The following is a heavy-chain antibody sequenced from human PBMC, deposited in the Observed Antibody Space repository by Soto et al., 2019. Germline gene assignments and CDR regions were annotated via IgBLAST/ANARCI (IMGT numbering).Heavy chain of an antibody. CDR2: IKQDGSEK. J-gene: IGHJ4*02. V-gene: IGHV3-7*01. Sequence: EVQLVESGGGLVQPGGSLRLSCAASGFTFSSYWMSWVRQAPGKGLEWVANIKQDGSEKYYVDSVKGRFTISRDNAKNSLYLQRNSLRAEDTAVYYCARDGERVAATQLFDYWGQGTLVTVSS. CDR1: GFTFSSYW. D-gene: IGHD2-15*01. CDR3: ARDGERVAATQLFDY.